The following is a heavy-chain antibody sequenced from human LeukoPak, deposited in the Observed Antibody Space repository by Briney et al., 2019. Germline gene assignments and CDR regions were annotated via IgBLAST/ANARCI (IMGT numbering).Heavy chain of an antibody. J-gene: IGHJ3*02. CDR3: ATRLEGDYYDSRMDDAFDI. CDR2: ISYDGSNK. CDR1: GFTFSSYG. D-gene: IGHD3-22*01. V-gene: IGHV3-30*03. Sequence: QTGGSPRLSCAASGFTFSSYGMHWVRQAPGKGLEWVAVISYDGSNKYYADSVKGRFTISRDNSKNTLYLQMNSLRAEDTAVYYCATRLEGDYYDSRMDDAFDIWGQGTMVTVSS.